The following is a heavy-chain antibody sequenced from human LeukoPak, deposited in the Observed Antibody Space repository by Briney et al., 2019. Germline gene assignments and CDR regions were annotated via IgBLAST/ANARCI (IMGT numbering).Heavy chain of an antibody. CDR1: GFTFSNYW. CDR2: IKQDGSEK. D-gene: IGHD2-21*01. Sequence: GRSLRLSCAASGFTFSNYWMSWVRQAPGKGLGWVANIKQDGSEKYYVDSVEGRFTISRDNAQNSLYLQMNSLRAEDTAVYYCARPLGRVKENAFDIWGQGTMVTVSS. CDR3: ARPLGRVKENAFDI. J-gene: IGHJ3*02. V-gene: IGHV3-7*03.